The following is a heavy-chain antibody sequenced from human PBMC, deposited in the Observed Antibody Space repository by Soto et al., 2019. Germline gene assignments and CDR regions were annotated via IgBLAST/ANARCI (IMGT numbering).Heavy chain of an antibody. Sequence: QVQLQESGPGLVKPSQTLSLTCTVSGGSISSGGYYWSWIRQHPGKGLEWIGYTYHNGDTYYNPSLKSRVRISVDTSRNELSLQLSFVTAADTAIYYCAREETTIGAVEYWGRGTLVTVST. CDR2: TYHNGDT. J-gene: IGHJ4*01. V-gene: IGHV4-31*03. CDR1: GGSISSGGYY. D-gene: IGHD4-4*01. CDR3: AREETTIGAVEY.